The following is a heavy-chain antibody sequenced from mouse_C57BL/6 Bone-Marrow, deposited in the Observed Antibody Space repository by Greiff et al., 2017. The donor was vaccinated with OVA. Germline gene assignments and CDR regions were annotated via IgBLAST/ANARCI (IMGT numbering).Heavy chain of an antibody. CDR3: TAGFCFYAMDY. V-gene: IGHV1-23*01. CDR2: ISPETCGT. Sequence: QVQLKQSGAELVRPGASLKLSCKASGFTFTDYEMHCVQQTPVHGLEWIGAISPETCGTAYNQKFKGRVTLTADNASSTTYMELRSLTSEDSAVYYCTAGFCFYAMDYWGQGTSVTVSS. J-gene: IGHJ4*01. D-gene: IGHD6-1*01. CDR1: GFTFTDYE.